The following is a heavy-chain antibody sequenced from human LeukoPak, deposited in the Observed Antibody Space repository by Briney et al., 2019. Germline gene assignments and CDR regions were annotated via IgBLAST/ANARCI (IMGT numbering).Heavy chain of an antibody. J-gene: IGHJ4*02. CDR1: GFTFSSYA. D-gene: IGHD3-22*01. CDR3: VKAASDDSSGYTDY. V-gene: IGHV3-23*01. CDR2: ISSSGGST. Sequence: GGSLRLSCAASGFTFSSYAMSWVRQAPGKGLEWVSAISSSGGSTNYADSVKSRFTISRDNSKNTLYLQMNSLRAEDTAVYYCVKAASDDSSGYTDYWGQGTLVTVSS.